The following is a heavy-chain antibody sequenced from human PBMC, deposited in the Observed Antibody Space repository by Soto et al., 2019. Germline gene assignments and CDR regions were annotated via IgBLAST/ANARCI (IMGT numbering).Heavy chain of an antibody. CDR2: ISGSGGST. CDR1: GFTFSGYA. CDR3: AKDFTDIVVVVAGHFDY. J-gene: IGHJ4*02. Sequence: PGGSLRLSCAASGFTFSGYAMSWVRQAPGKGLEWVSAISGSGGSTYYADSVKGRFTISRDNSKNTLYLQMNSLRAEDTAVYYCAKDFTDIVVVVAGHFDYWGQGTLVTVSS. V-gene: IGHV3-23*01. D-gene: IGHD2-15*01.